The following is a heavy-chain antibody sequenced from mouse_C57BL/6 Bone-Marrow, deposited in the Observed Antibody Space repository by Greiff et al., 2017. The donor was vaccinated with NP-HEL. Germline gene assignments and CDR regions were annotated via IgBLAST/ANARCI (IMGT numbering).Heavy chain of an antibody. CDR1: GYAFTNYL. J-gene: IGHJ3*01. CDR2: INPGSGGT. V-gene: IGHV1-54*01. Sequence: VQLQESGAELVRPGTSVKVSCKASGYAFTNYLIEWVKQRPGQGLEWIGVINPGSGGTNYNEKFKGKATLTADKSSSTAYMQLSSLTSEDSAVYFGARCYGSSPGFAYWGQGTLVTVSA. CDR3: ARCYGSSPGFAY. D-gene: IGHD1-1*01.